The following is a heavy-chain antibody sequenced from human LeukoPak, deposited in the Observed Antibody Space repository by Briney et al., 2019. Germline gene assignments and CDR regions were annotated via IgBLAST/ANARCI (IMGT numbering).Heavy chain of an antibody. CDR2: ISSSSSYT. Sequence: GGSLRLSCAASGFTFSDYYMSWIRQAPGKGLEWVSYISSSSSYTNYADSVKGRFTISRDNAKNSLYLQMNSLGAEDTAVYYCARDLTGFDSWGQGTLVTVSS. V-gene: IGHV3-11*06. CDR1: GFTFSDYY. CDR3: ARDLTGFDS. D-gene: IGHD1-20*01. J-gene: IGHJ4*02.